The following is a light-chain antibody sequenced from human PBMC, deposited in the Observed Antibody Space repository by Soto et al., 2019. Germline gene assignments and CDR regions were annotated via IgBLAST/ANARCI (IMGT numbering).Light chain of an antibody. V-gene: IGLV1-40*01. CDR1: TPNMGPGII. Sequence: QSVLTQPPSVSGPPGQRVTTSATGATPNMGPGIIVHWTQQLPGTPPKLPTNGNSNRPSGVPDRFSGSKSGTSASLAITGLQAEDEADYYCQSYDSSLSGYVVFGGGTKVTVL. CDR2: GNS. CDR3: QSYDSSLSGYVV. J-gene: IGLJ2*01.